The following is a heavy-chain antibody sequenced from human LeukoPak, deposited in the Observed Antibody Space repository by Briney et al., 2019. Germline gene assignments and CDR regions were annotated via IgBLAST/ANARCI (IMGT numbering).Heavy chain of an antibody. CDR2: IYSSGYT. CDR3: ARGIIVGAIGAFDI. V-gene: IGHV4-59*08. D-gene: IGHD1-26*01. J-gene: IGHJ3*02. Sequence: SETLSLTCSVSGGSISNYYWSWIRQPPGKGLEWIGYIYSSGYTNYKPSLKSRVTLSVDTSKNQVSLKLTSVTAADTAVYYCARGIIVGAIGAFDIWGQGTMVTVSS. CDR1: GGSISNYY.